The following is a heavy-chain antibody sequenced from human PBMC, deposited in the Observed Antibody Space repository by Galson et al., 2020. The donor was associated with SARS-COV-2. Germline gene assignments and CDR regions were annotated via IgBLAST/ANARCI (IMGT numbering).Heavy chain of an antibody. J-gene: IGHJ4*02. CDR2: ISSSSSYI. CDR3: ARDMGAAAGTGYSYPDFDY. D-gene: IGHD6-13*01. V-gene: IGHV3-21*01. Sequence: GESLKISCAASGFTFSSYSMNWVRQAPGKGLEWVSSISSSSSYIYYADSVKGRFTISRDNAKNSLYLQMNSLRAEDTAVYYCARDMGAAAGTGYSYPDFDYWGQGTLVTVSS. CDR1: GFTFSSYS.